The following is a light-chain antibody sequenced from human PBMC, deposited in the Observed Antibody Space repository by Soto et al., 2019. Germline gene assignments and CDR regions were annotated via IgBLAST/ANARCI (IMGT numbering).Light chain of an antibody. CDR3: QQYDNLPRIS. V-gene: IGKV1-33*01. Sequence: DIQMTQSPSSLSASVGDRVTITCQASQDISNYLNWYQQKPGKAPKLLIYDASNLETGVPSRFSGSGSGTDFTFTISSLQPEAIATYYCQQYDNLPRISFGPGTKVAIK. J-gene: IGKJ3*01. CDR2: DAS. CDR1: QDISNY.